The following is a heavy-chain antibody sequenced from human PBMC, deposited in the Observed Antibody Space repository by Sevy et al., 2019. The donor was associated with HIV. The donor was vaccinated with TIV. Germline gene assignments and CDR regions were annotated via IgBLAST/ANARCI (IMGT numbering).Heavy chain of an antibody. D-gene: IGHD5-12*01. CDR2: IYNNGHT. CDR3: AREAGGYDYDYGMDV. V-gene: IGHV4-39*01. Sequence: SETLSLTCSVSGGTIVSSGHYWGWIRQPPGKGLEWIGSIYNNGHTYYNPSLNSRLTISIDTSKNQFSLNLSSVTAADTAIYFCAREAGGYDYDYGMDVWGQGTTVTVSS. CDR1: GGTIVSSGHY. J-gene: IGHJ6*02.